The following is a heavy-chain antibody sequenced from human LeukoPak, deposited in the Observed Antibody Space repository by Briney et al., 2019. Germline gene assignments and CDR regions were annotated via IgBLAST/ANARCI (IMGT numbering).Heavy chain of an antibody. CDR2: INSDGSST. D-gene: IGHD3-22*01. V-gene: IGHV3-74*01. J-gene: IGHJ4*02. CDR1: GFTFSAFW. Sequence: GGSLRLSCAASGFTFSAFWMHWVRQAPGKGLVWVSRINSDGSSTTYADSVKGRFTISRDNAKNTLYLQMNSLKAEDTAVYYCARGLVHDTRGYYSDYWGQGTLVTVSS. CDR3: ARGLVHDTRGYYSDY.